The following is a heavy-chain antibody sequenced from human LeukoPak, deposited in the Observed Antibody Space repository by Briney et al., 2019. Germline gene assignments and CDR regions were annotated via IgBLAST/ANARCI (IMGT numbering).Heavy chain of an antibody. Sequence: SETLSLTCAVNGGSFSGYYWGWIRQPPGKGLEWIGSIYYSGSTYYNPSLKSRVTISVDTSKNQFSLKLSSVTAADTAVYYCARDGPIAVAAPFDPWGQGTLVTVSS. CDR3: ARDGPIAVAAPFDP. CDR2: IYYSGST. D-gene: IGHD6-19*01. CDR1: GGSFSGYY. J-gene: IGHJ5*02. V-gene: IGHV4-34*01.